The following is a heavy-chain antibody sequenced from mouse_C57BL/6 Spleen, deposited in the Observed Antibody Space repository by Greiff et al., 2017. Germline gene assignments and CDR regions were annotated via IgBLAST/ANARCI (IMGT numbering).Heavy chain of an antibody. CDR2: SRNKANDYTT. CDR3: ARGGAMDY. J-gene: IGHJ4*01. Sequence: DVMLVESGGGLVQSGRSLRLSCATSGFTFSDFYMEWVRQAPGKGLEWIAASRNKANDYTTEYSASVKGRFIVSRDTSQSILYLQMNALRAEDTAIYYCARGGAMDYWGQGTSVTVSS. V-gene: IGHV7-1*01. CDR1: GFTFSDFY.